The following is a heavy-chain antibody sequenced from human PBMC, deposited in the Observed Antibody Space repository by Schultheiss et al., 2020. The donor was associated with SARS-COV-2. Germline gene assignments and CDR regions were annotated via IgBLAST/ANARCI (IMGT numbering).Heavy chain of an antibody. CDR2: INHSGST. Sequence: SETLSLTCTVSGGSISSYYWSWIRQPPGKGLEWIGEINHSGSTNYNPSLKSRVTISVDTSKNQFSLKLSSVTAADTAVYYCARPSTMRGPRAFDIWGQGTMVTVSS. J-gene: IGHJ3*02. CDR3: ARPSTMRGPRAFDI. D-gene: IGHD3-10*01. CDR1: GGSISSYY. V-gene: IGHV4-59*08.